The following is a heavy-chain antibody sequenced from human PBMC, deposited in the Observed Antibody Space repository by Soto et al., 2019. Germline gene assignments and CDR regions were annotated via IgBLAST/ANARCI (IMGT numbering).Heavy chain of an antibody. V-gene: IGHV3-23*01. CDR2: ISGSGGST. CDR1: GFTFSSYG. Sequence: GGSLRLSCAASGFTFSSYGMHWVRQAPGKGLEWVAAISGSGGSTYYADSVKGRFTISRDNSKNTLYLQMNSLRAEDTAEYYCAKVVTEAGIAYWGQGTLVTVSS. CDR3: AKVVTEAGIAY. J-gene: IGHJ4*02. D-gene: IGHD6-13*01.